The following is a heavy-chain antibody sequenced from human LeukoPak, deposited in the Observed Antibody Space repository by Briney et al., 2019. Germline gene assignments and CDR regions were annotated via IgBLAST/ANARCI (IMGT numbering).Heavy chain of an antibody. CDR3: ARMGPYYYDSSGYYYYYYYYMDV. J-gene: IGHJ6*03. Sequence: PSETLSLTCTVSGGSISSSGYYWGWIRQPPGKGLEWIGSMYYSGSTYYNPSLKSRVTISVDTSKNQFSLKLSSVTATDTAVYYWARMGPYYYDSSGYYYYYYYYMDVWGKGTTVTVSS. D-gene: IGHD3-22*01. CDR2: MYYSGST. CDR1: GGSISSSGYY. V-gene: IGHV4-39*07.